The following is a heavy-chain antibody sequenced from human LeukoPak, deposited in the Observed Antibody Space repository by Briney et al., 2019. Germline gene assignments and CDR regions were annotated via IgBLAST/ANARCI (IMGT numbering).Heavy chain of an antibody. CDR1: GFTFSSYW. CDR3: GRDIQLSY. CDR2: IYTDGTRT. D-gene: IGHD1-1*01. J-gene: IGHJ4*02. V-gene: IGHV3-74*01. Sequence: GGSLRLSCAASGFTFSSYWMHWVRQAPGKGLVWVSRIYTDGTRTNYADPVKGRFTISRDNSNTTLYLQMGSLRAGDTAVYFCGRDIQLSYLGQGTLVTVSS.